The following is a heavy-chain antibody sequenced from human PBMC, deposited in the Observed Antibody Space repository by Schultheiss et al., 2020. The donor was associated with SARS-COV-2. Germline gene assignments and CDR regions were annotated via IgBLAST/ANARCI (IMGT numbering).Heavy chain of an antibody. CDR3: AAGGSNWNYRFDP. J-gene: IGHJ5*02. CDR1: GYTFTGYY. CDR2: INPNSGGT. D-gene: IGHD1-7*01. Sequence: ASVKVSCKASGYTFTGYYMHWVRQAPGQGLEWMGWINPNSGGTNYAQKFQGRVTMTRNTSISTAYMELSSLRSEDTAVYYCAAGGSNWNYRFDPWGQGTLVTVSS. V-gene: IGHV1-2*02.